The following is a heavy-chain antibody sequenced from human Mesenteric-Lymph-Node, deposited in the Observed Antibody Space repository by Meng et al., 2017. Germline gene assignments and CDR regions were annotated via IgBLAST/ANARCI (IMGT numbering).Heavy chain of an antibody. V-gene: IGHV3-11*04. CDR3: ARDHGFLNWFDP. CDR2: ISPTGGAI. D-gene: IGHD2/OR15-2a*01. J-gene: IGHJ5*02. CDR1: GFTFSDDF. Sequence: GGFVKTAVSLRRSCATSGFTFSDDFITWSRNDAGNGLEWVLSISPTGGAIYYSDSLKGRLSISRDNAKNSLYLQMNSLRVEDTAVYYCARDHGFLNWFDPWGQGTLVTVSS.